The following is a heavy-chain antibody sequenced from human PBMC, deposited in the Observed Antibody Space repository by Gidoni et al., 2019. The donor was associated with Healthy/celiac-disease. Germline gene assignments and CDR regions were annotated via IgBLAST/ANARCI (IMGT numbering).Heavy chain of an antibody. CDR3: AKGLGMTTGITPCDY. Sequence: QVQLVESGGGVVQPGRSLRLSCAASGFTFSTYGMHWFRQAPGKGLEWVAVISDDGSNKFYADSVKGRFTISRDNSKNTLYLQMNSLRAEDTAVYYCAKGLGMTTGITPCDYWGQGTLVTVSS. J-gene: IGHJ4*02. V-gene: IGHV3-30*18. CDR2: ISDDGSNK. D-gene: IGHD4-4*01. CDR1: GFTFSTYG.